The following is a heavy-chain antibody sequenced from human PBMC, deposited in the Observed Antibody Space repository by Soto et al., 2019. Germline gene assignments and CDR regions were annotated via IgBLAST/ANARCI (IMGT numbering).Heavy chain of an antibody. CDR2: ISYSGGT. Sequence: PSETLSLTCTVSGDSINTDYYWSWLRQPPGKDLEWIGHISYSGGTFKNPSIQSRLTMSVDTSKNQFSLKLSSVTAAGTAVYYCGRDKASKFYDSRNYDPHFDPWGQGTLVTVSS. J-gene: IGHJ5*02. V-gene: IGHV4-30-4*01. CDR1: GDSINTDYY. D-gene: IGHD3-22*01. CDR3: GRDKASKFYDSRNYDPHFDP.